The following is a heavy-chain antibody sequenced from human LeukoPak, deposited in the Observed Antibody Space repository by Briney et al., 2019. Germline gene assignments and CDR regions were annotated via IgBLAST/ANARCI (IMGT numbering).Heavy chain of an antibody. D-gene: IGHD1-26*01. Sequence: SETLSLTCTVSGGSISSSSYYWGWIRQPPGKGLEWIGSIYYSGSTYYNPSLKSRVTISVDTSKNHFSLNLNSVTAPDTAVYYCARSREGSIDYWGQGILVTVSS. CDR3: ARSREGSIDY. CDR1: GGSISSSSYY. V-gene: IGHV4-39*02. CDR2: IYYSGST. J-gene: IGHJ4*02.